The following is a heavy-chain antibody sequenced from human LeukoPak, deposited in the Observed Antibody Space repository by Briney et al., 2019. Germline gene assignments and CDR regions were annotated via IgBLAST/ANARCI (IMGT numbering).Heavy chain of an antibody. Sequence: GASLRLSCAASGFIFSNYAMYWVRQAPGKGLEWVSAISGRSDNTYYADSVVGRFTLSRDSSKNTLYLQMNSLRADDTAVYYCAKWGDYDVLTGYYVSDFWGQGTLVTVSS. CDR1: GFIFSNYA. D-gene: IGHD3-9*01. V-gene: IGHV3-23*01. CDR3: AKWGDYDVLTGYYVSDF. CDR2: ISGRSDNT. J-gene: IGHJ4*02.